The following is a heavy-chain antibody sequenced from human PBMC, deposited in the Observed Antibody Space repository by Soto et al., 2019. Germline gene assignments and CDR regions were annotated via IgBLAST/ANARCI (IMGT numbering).Heavy chain of an antibody. V-gene: IGHV3-7*01. CDR1: GFTFHNYW. CDR3: ARENYFDY. Sequence: GGSLRLSCAASGFTFHNYWMGWVRQTPDKGLEWVANIKPDGSEKYYVDSVKGRFTISRDNAKNSLYLQMNSLRAEDTAVYYCARENYFDYWGQGTLVTVSS. CDR2: IKPDGSEK. J-gene: IGHJ4*02.